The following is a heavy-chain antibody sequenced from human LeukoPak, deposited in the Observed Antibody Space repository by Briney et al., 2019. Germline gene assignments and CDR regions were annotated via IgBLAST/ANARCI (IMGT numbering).Heavy chain of an antibody. CDR3: ASRTPRTNKGPYYYYYYMDV. J-gene: IGHJ6*03. CDR2: IIPIFGTA. Sequence: SVKVSCKASGGTFSSYAISWVRQAPGQGLEWMGGIIPIFGTANYAQKFQGRVTITTDESTSTAYMGLSSLRSEDTAVYYCASRTPRTNKGPYYYYYYMDVWGKGTTVTVSS. D-gene: IGHD1/OR15-1a*01. V-gene: IGHV1-69*05. CDR1: GGTFSSYA.